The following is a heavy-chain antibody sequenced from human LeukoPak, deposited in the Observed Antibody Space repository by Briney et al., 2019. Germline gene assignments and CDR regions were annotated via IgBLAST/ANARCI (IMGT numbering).Heavy chain of an antibody. V-gene: IGHV3-33*01. CDR3: ARLQGEGELLIDY. D-gene: IGHD1-26*01. CDR2: IWYDGGNK. Sequence: GGSLRLSCAASGFTFSSYGMHWVRQAPGKGLEWVAVIWYDGGNKYYADSVKGRFTISRDNSKNTLYLQMNSLRAEDTAVYYCARLQGEGELLIDYWSQGTLVTVSS. J-gene: IGHJ4*02. CDR1: GFTFSSYG.